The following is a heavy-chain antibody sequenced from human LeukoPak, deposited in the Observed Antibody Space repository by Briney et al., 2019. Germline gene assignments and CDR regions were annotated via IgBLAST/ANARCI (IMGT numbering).Heavy chain of an antibody. V-gene: IGHV1-69*05. CDR1: GGTFSSYA. Sequence: SVKVSCKASGGTFSSYAISWVRQAPGQRLEWMGRVIPIFGTANYAQKFQGRVTITTDESTSTAYMELSSLRSEDTAVYYCAREINDYGEGWGQGTLVTVSS. D-gene: IGHD4-17*01. CDR3: AREINDYGEG. CDR2: VIPIFGTA. J-gene: IGHJ4*02.